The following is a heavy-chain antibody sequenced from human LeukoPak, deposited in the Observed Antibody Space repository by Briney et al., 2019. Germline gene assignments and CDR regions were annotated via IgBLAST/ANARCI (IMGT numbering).Heavy chain of an antibody. CDR3: ARRGLQSTYFDY. J-gene: IGHJ4*02. V-gene: IGHV1-69*13. CDR2: IIPIFGTA. Sequence: SVKVSCKASGGTFSSYAISWVRQAPGQGLEWMGGIIPIFGTANYAQKFQGRVTITADESTSTAYMELSSLRSEDTAVYHCARRGLQSTYFDYWGQGTLVTVSS. CDR1: GGTFSSYA. D-gene: IGHD5-24*01.